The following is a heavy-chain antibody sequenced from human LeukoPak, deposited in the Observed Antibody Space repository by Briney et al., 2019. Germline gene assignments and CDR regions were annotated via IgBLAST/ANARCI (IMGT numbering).Heavy chain of an antibody. V-gene: IGHV3-15*07. CDR2: IKRKTDAGTT. D-gene: IGHD7-27*01. CDR3: TTGNWGPY. J-gene: IGHJ4*02. CDR1: GFTFSDAW. Sequence: GGSLRLSCAASGFTFSDAWMNWVRQAPGKGLEWVGRIKRKTDAGTTDYAAPVKGRFTISRDDSKNALYLQMNSLKTEDTAVYYCTTGNWGPYWGQGTLVTVSS.